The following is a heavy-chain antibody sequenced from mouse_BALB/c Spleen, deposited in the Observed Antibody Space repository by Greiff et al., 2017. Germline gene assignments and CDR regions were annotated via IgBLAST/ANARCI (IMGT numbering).Heavy chain of an antibody. Sequence: DAGGGLVQPKGSLKLSCAVLGFTFNPLAMHRVRQAPGKGLEWVARIRSKSNNYATYYADSVKDRITISRDDSQSMLYLQMNNMKTEDTAMYYCVRERYAPYFDVWGAGTTVTVSS. D-gene: IGHD2-10*02. V-gene: IGHV10S3*01. CDR2: IRSKSNNYAT. CDR3: VRERYAPYFDV. J-gene: IGHJ1*01. CDR1: GFTFNPLA.